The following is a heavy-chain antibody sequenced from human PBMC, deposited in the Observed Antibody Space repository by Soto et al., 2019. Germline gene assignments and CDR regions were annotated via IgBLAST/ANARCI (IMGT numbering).Heavy chain of an antibody. J-gene: IGHJ5*02. CDR2: ISAYNGNT. D-gene: IGHD6-13*01. Sequence: QVQLVQSGAEVKKPGASVKVSCKASGYSFTSYGIIWVRQAPGQGLEWMGWISAYNGNTEYAQKLQGRVTMTTDTATSTAYMELRSLRSDDTAVYYCARDLIAAAGNRWFDPWGQGTLVTVSS. CDR1: GYSFTSYG. V-gene: IGHV1-18*01. CDR3: ARDLIAAAGNRWFDP.